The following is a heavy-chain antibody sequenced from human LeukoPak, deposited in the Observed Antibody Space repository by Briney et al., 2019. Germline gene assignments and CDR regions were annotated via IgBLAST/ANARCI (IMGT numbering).Heavy chain of an antibody. CDR2: IRNKANSYAT. D-gene: IGHD3-3*01. Sequence: AGGSLRLSCVAFGFTFSGSGIQWVRQASGKGLEWGGRIRNKANSYATTYAASVKGRFTIFRDDSKNTAYLQMNSLKTEDTAVYFCATNKFDFRDYYYYMDVWGQGTTVTVSS. J-gene: IGHJ6*03. V-gene: IGHV3-73*01. CDR3: ATNKFDFRDYYYYMDV. CDR1: GFTFSGSG.